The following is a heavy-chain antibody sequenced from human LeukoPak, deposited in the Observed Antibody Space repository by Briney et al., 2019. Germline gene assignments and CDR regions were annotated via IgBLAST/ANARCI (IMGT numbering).Heavy chain of an antibody. J-gene: IGHJ4*02. CDR3: ARGFRSVTTWGYFDY. Sequence: GGSLRLSCAASGFTVSTNYMSWVRQAPGKGLGWVSLIYISGGSYYADYVQGRFTISRDNSRNTLSLQMNSLRVDDTAVYYCARGFRSVTTWGYFDYWGQGALVTVSS. V-gene: IGHV3-66*01. D-gene: IGHD4-17*01. CDR2: IYISGGS. CDR1: GFTVSTNY.